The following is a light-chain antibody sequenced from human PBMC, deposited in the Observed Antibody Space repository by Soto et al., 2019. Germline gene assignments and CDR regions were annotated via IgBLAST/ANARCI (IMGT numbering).Light chain of an antibody. Sequence: EIVMTQSPATLSVSPVERATLSCMASQSVSSNLAWYQQKPGQAPRPLIYGASTRATGVPARFSGSGSETEFTLTISSLQSEDFAVYYCQQYNNWPPGTFGQGTKVDIK. CDR1: QSVSSN. J-gene: IGKJ1*01. CDR3: QQYNNWPPGT. CDR2: GAS. V-gene: IGKV3-15*01.